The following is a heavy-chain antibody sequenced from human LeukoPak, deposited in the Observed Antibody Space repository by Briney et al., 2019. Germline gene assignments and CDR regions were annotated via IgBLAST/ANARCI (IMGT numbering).Heavy chain of an antibody. CDR1: GFTFSSYA. V-gene: IGHV3-30-3*01. CDR3: ARGDCSSTSCRGNDY. Sequence: PGRSLRLSCAASGFTFSSYAMHWVRQAPGKGLEWVAVISYDGSNEYYADSVKGRFTISRDNSKNTLYLQMNSLRAEDTAVYYCARGDCSSTSCRGNDYWGQGTLVTVSS. CDR2: ISYDGSNE. J-gene: IGHJ4*02. D-gene: IGHD2-2*01.